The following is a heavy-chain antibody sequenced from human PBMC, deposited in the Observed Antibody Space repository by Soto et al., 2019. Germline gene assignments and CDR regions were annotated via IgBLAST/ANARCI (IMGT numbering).Heavy chain of an antibody. CDR1: GFSVSAYT. D-gene: IGHD1-1*01. V-gene: IGHV3-30*09. CDR3: ARWEQPLFDY. J-gene: IGHJ4*02. Sequence: QVQLVESGGGVVQPGRSLRLSCAASGFSVSAYTVHWVRQAPGKGLEWVAVISSDGNHKYYTDSVKGRFAISRDTSTNTVFLQMSSLGPKDTAVYYCARWEQPLFDYWGQGTLVTVSS. CDR2: ISSDGNHK.